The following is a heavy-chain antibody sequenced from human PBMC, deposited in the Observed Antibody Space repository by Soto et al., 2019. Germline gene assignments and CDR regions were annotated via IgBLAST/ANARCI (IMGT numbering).Heavy chain of an antibody. CDR2: IFYSGST. CDR1: GDSITSGDYY. D-gene: IGHD6-19*01. V-gene: IGHV4-30-4*01. J-gene: IGHJ5*01. CDR3: ARAEVAVAGSGWFDA. Sequence: KPSETLSLTCTVSGDSITSGDYYWSWVRQPPGKGLEWIGYIFYSGSTYYKASLKSRVTISLDMSRNQFSLKLTSVTAADTAVYYCARAEVAVAGSGWFDAWGHGTLVTVS.